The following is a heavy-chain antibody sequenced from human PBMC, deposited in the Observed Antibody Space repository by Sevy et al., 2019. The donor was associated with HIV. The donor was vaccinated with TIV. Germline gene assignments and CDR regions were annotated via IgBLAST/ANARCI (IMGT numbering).Heavy chain of an antibody. V-gene: IGHV1-69*13. CDR2: IIPILGTT. D-gene: IGHD3-16*01. CDR1: GGIFKTYG. Sequence: ASVKVSCKASGGIFKTYGFSWVRQAPGQGPEWVGGIIPILGTTNYAQKFQDRVTISADEYTKTVHMELRNLRSEDTGVDYWGGGGGKGRYYFDYWGQETLVTVSS. CDR3: GGGGGKGRYYFDY. J-gene: IGHJ4*02.